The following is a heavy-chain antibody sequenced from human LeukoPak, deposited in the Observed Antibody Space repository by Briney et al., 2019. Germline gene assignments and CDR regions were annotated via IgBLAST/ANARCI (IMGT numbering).Heavy chain of an antibody. D-gene: IGHD1-26*01. CDR1: GGSISSGDYY. V-gene: IGHV4-30-4*01. CDR2: LYYSGPT. J-gene: IGHJ4*02. CDR3: ARAVASGYVDY. Sequence: SETLSLTCTVSGGSISSGDYYWSWLRQPPGKGREGIGYLYYSGPTDYTPSPKSQVTIPVDTSKNQFSLTLSSVTAADPAVYFCARAVASGYVDYWGQGTLVTVSS.